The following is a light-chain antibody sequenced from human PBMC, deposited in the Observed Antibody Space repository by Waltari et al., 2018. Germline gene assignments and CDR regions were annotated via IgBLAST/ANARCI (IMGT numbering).Light chain of an antibody. CDR1: SSYRQTCNY. CDR2: EVT. CDR3: CSYERSSTVM. Sequence: QSALTQPASVSGSPGQSVTISCTGTSSYRQTCNYFPWYQQYPGKAPRVIIYEVTNRPSGVSIRFSGSKSGNTASLTISGLQDEDEADYYCCSYERSSTVMFGGGTKVTVL. J-gene: IGLJ3*02. V-gene: IGLV2-23*02.